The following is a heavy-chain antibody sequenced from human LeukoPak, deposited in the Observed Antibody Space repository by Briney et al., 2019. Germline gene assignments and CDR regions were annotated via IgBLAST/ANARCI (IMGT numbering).Heavy chain of an antibody. V-gene: IGHV3-30*02. Sequence: GGSLRLSCAASGFTFSSYGMHWVRQAPGKGLEWVAFIRYDGSNKYYADSVKGRFTISRDNSKNTLYLQMNSLRPEDTAVYYSAKGDSMVRGVLDAFDIWGQGTMVTVSS. D-gene: IGHD3-10*01. J-gene: IGHJ3*02. CDR3: AKGDSMVRGVLDAFDI. CDR2: IRYDGSNK. CDR1: GFTFSSYG.